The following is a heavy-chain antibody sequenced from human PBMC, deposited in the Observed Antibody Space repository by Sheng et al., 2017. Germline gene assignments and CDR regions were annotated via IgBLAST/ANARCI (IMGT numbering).Heavy chain of an antibody. J-gene: IGHJ4*02. D-gene: IGHD6-19*01. V-gene: IGHV4-34*01. Sequence: QVQLQQWGAGLLKPSETLSLTCAVYGGSFSGYYWSWIRQPPGKGLEWIGEINHSGSTNYNPSLKSRVTISVDTSKNQFSLKLSSVTAADTAVYYCARGRRWLVLDYYFDYWGQGTLVTVSS. CDR2: INHSGST. CDR3: ARGRRWLVLDYYFDY. CDR1: GGSFSGYY.